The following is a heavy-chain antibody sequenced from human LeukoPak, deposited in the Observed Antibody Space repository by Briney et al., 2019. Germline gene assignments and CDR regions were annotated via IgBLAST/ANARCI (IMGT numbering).Heavy chain of an antibody. D-gene: IGHD6-6*01. CDR3: ARDVPFDY. CDR2: IYYSGST. V-gene: IGHV4-59*01. Sequence: SETLSLTCAVYGGSFSGYYWSWIRQPPGKGLEWIGYIYYSGSTNYNPSLKSRVTISVDTSKNQFSLKLSSVTAADTAVYYCARDVPFDYWGQGTLVTVSS. J-gene: IGHJ4*02. CDR1: GGSFSGYY.